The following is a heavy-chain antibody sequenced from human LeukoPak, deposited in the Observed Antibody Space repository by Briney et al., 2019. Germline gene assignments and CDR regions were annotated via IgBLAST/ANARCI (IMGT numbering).Heavy chain of an antibody. CDR3: ARRYAAAADY. D-gene: IGHD6-13*01. V-gene: IGHV1-46*01. J-gene: IGHJ4*02. CDR1: GYTFTSSD. CDR2: INPSGGST. Sequence: ASVKVSCKASGYTFTSSDMYWVRQAPGQGPEWMGIINPSGGSTTYAQKFQGRVTMTGDTSTSTVYMELSSLRSDDTAVYYCARRYAAAADYWGQGTLVTVSS.